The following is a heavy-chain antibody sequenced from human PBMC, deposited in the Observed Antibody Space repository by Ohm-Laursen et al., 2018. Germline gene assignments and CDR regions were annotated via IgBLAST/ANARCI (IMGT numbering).Heavy chain of an antibody. CDR3: ARRTYSGSSLVFDY. J-gene: IGHJ4*02. CDR2: ISHSGNT. D-gene: IGHD1-26*01. Sequence: SDTLSLTCAVYGGSLSGYNWSWLRQPPGKGLEWIGEISHSGNTNYNPSLKSRVTISVDTSKNQFSLKLSSVTAADTAVYYCARRTYSGSSLVFDYWGQGTLVIVSS. CDR1: GGSLSGYN. V-gene: IGHV4-34*01.